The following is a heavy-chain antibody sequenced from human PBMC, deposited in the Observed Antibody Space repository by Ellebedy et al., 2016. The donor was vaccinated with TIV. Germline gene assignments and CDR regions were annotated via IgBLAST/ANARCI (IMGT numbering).Heavy chain of an antibody. CDR1: GFTFSSYS. V-gene: IGHV3-21*01. CDR2: ISSSSSYI. Sequence: GGSLRLXXAASGFTFSSYSMNWVRQAPGKGLEWVSSISSSSSYIYYADSVKGRFTISRDNAKNSLYLQMNSLRAEDTAVYYCARDRYYGSGSGFDPWGQGTLVTVSS. CDR3: ARDRYYGSGSGFDP. J-gene: IGHJ5*02. D-gene: IGHD3-10*01.